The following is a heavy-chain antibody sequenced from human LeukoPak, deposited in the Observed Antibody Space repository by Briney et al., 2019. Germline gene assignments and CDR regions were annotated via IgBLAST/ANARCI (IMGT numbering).Heavy chain of an antibody. CDR1: GFNVSGNY. D-gene: IGHD4-17*01. J-gene: IGHJ4*02. V-gene: IGHV3-66*01. CDR3: ARDVATVTTLGEVGPV. Sequence: GGSLRLSCAVSGFNVSGNYMSWVRQAPGKGLEWVSVLYSGGRTYHADTVKGRFTISRDTSKNTLYLQMNNLRAEDTAVYYCARDVATVTTLGEVGPVWGQGTLVTVSS. CDR2: LYSGGRT.